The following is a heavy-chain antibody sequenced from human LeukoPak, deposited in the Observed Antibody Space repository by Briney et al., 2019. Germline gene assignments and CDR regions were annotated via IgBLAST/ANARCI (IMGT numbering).Heavy chain of an antibody. CDR3: ARGYYDFWSGYYTDAGGMDV. CDR1: GYTFTGYY. D-gene: IGHD3-3*01. J-gene: IGHJ6*02. V-gene: IGHV1-2*02. Sequence: GASVKVSCKASGYTFTGYYMHWVRQAPGQGLEWMGWINPNSGSTNYAQKFQGRVTMTRDTPISTAYMELSRLRSDDTAVYYCARGYYDFWSGYYTDAGGMDVWGQGTTVTVSS. CDR2: INPNSGST.